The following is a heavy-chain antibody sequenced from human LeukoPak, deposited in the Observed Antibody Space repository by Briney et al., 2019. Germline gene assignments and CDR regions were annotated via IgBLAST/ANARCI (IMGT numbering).Heavy chain of an antibody. D-gene: IGHD3-22*01. V-gene: IGHV3-30-3*01. CDR1: GFTFSSYA. CDR2: ISYDGSNK. J-gene: IGHJ4*02. Sequence: SLRLSCAASGFTFSSYAMHWVRQAPGKGLEWVAVISYDGSNKYYADSVKGRFTISRDNSKNTLYLQMNSLRAEDTAVYYCARDFAVDHYDSSGYYWGQGTLVTVSS. CDR3: ARDFAVDHYDSSGYY.